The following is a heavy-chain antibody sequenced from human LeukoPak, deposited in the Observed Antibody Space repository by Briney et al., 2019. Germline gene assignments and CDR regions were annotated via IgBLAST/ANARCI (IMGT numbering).Heavy chain of an antibody. Sequence: SVKVSCKASGGTFSSYAISWVRQAPGQGLEWMGGIIPIFGTANYAQKFQGRVTITADESTSTAYMELSSLRSEDTAVYYCARGDNEYSSSSGLGYWGQGTLVTVSS. CDR3: ARGDNEYSSSSGLGY. D-gene: IGHD6-6*01. J-gene: IGHJ4*02. V-gene: IGHV1-69*13. CDR2: IIPIFGTA. CDR1: GGTFSSYA.